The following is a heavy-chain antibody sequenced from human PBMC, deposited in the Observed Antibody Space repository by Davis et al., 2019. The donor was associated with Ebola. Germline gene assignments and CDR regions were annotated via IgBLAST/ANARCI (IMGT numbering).Heavy chain of an antibody. CDR3: TSGSYAGGEDY. V-gene: IGHV1-46*01. CDR1: GYTFTSYY. CDR2: INPSGGST. J-gene: IGHJ4*02. D-gene: IGHD1-26*01. Sequence: AASVKVSCKASGYTFTSYYMHWVRQAPRQGLEWMGIINPSGGSTSYAQKFQGRVTMTRDTSTSTVYMELSSLRSEDTAVYYCTSGSYAGGEDYWGQGTLVTVSS.